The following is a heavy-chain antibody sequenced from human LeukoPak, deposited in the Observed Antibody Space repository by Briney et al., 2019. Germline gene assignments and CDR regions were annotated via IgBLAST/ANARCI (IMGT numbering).Heavy chain of an antibody. V-gene: IGHV4-39*01. D-gene: IGHD3-22*01. J-gene: IGHJ4*02. CDR2: ISYSGST. Sequence: SETLSLTCSVSGGSVSSRGYYWAWIRQPPGKGLEWIGSISYSGSTYYNPSLKSRVTISADTSKSQFSLKLSSVTAADTAVYYCARTSYYDSSGYTLDFWGQGALVTVSS. CDR3: ARTSYYDSSGYTLDF. CDR1: GGSVSSRGYY.